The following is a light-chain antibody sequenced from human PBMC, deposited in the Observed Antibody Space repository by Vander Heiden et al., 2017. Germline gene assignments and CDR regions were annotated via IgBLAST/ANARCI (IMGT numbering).Light chain of an antibody. Sequence: QSALTQPRSVSGSPGQSVTTSCTGTSSDVGGYNSVSWYQQHPGKAPKLMIYDVSKRPSGVPDRFSGSKSGNTASLTISGLQAEDEADYYCCSYAGSYTYVVFGGGTKLTVL. CDR2: DVS. V-gene: IGLV2-11*01. CDR1: SSDVGGYNS. J-gene: IGLJ2*01. CDR3: CSYAGSYTYVV.